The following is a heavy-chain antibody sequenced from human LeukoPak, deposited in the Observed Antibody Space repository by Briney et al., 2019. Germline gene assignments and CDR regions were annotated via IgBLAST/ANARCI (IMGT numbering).Heavy chain of an antibody. CDR1: GGTFSSYA. CDR3: ARDPTVTTYFDY. Sequence: SVKVSCKASGGTFSSYAISWVQQAPGQGLEWMGRIIPILGIANYAQKFQGRVTITADKSTSTAYMELSSLRSEDTAVYYCARDPTVTTYFDYWGQGTLVTVSS. V-gene: IGHV1-69*04. CDR2: IIPILGIA. J-gene: IGHJ4*02. D-gene: IGHD4-17*01.